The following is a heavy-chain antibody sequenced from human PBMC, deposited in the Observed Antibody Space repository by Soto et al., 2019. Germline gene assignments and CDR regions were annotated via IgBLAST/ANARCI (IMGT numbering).Heavy chain of an antibody. V-gene: IGHV4-4*02. D-gene: IGHD6-13*01. J-gene: IGHJ5*02. Sequence: SETLSLSCAVSGGSISSSNWWSWVRQPPVKGLEWIGEIYHSGSTNYNPSLKSRVTISVDKSKNQFSLKLSSVTAADAAVYYCARLPLGSSCYRDNGFDPWGQGTLFT. CDR2: IYHSGST. CDR3: ARLPLGSSCYRDNGFDP. CDR1: GGSISSSNW.